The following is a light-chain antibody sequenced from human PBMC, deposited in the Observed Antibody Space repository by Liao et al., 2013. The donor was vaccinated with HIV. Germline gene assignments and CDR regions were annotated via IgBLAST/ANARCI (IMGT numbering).Light chain of an antibody. J-gene: IGLJ2*01. CDR2: FNS. CDR1: NIGSKS. V-gene: IGLV3-21*01. Sequence: SYVLTQPPSVSVAPGKTARITCGGHNIGSKSVHWYQQRPGQAPVLVISFNSDRPSGIPERFSGSNSGNTATLTISGTQAMDEADYYCQAWDSSTGGMVFGGGTKLTVL. CDR3: QAWDSSTGGMV.